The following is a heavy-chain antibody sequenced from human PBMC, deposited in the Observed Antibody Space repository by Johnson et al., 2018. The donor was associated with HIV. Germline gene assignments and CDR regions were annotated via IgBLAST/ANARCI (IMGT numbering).Heavy chain of an antibody. J-gene: IGHJ3*02. CDR3: ARGNDYSNYGAFDI. CDR1: GFSFSSYG. D-gene: IGHD4-11*01. CDR2: ISGSGGST. Sequence: VQLVESGGRLVQPGGSLRLSCAASGFSFSSYGMNWVRQAPGKGLEWLSGISGSGGSTYYADSVKGRFTISRDNSKDTMYLRMNSLRAEDTAVYYCARGNDYSNYGAFDIWGQGTMVTVSS. V-gene: IGHV3-23*04.